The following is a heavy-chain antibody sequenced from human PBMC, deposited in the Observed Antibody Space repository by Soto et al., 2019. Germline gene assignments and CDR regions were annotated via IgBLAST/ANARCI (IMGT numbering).Heavy chain of an antibody. D-gene: IGHD6-13*01. CDR3: ASNRGHPGISVV. J-gene: IGHJ4*02. Sequence: QLQLQESGPGLVKPSETLSLTCTVSGGSISSSSYYWGWIRQPPGKGLEWIGSIYYSGSTYNNPSLKSRVIISADTSKNQFSLKLSSVTAADTAVYYCASNRGHPGISVVWGQGTLVIVSS. CDR2: IYYSGST. V-gene: IGHV4-39*01. CDR1: GGSISSSSYY.